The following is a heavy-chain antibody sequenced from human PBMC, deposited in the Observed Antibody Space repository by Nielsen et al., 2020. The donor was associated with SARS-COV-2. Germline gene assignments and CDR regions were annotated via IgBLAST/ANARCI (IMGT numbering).Heavy chain of an antibody. CDR1: GFTFSSYW. Sequence: GESLKISCAASGFTFSSYWMSWVRQAPGKGLEWVANIKQDGSEKYYVDSVKGRFTISRDNAKNSLYLLMNSLRAEDTAVYYCARDGRHYYDSSGYGAFDIWGQGTMVTVSS. V-gene: IGHV3-7*01. J-gene: IGHJ3*02. CDR3: ARDGRHYYDSSGYGAFDI. CDR2: IKQDGSEK. D-gene: IGHD3-22*01.